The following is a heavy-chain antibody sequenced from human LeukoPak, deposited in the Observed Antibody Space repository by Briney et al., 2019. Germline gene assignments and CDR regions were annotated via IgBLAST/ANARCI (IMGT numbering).Heavy chain of an antibody. CDR3: ASVSVWELATHPGGSFDF. CDR1: GGLISRIEYY. J-gene: IGHJ4*02. D-gene: IGHD1-26*01. CDR2: IYHTGTT. Sequence: SETLSLTCTVSGGLISRIEYYWSWIRQSPVKGLEWLGHIYHTGTTLYSPHLNNRLTISADSSRNQFSLTLNSVSAADTAVYYCASVSVWELATHPGGSFDFWGRGILVTVSS. V-gene: IGHV4-30-4*01.